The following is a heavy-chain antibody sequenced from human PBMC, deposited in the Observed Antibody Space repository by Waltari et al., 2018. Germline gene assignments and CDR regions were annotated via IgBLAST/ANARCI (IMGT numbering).Heavy chain of an antibody. CDR1: GGSISSGGDY. J-gene: IGHJ5*02. V-gene: IGHV4-39*02. Sequence: QLHLLESGPGLVKPSETLSLTCSVSGGSISSGGDYWGWIRQPPGKGLEWIGSVSYTGSTYYNPSLKSRVAISVDMSKNHFSLEVTSVTAADTAVYFCARNGDIVVVVAATAWFDPWGQGTLVTVSS. CDR2: VSYTGST. D-gene: IGHD2-15*01. CDR3: ARNGDIVVVVAATAWFDP.